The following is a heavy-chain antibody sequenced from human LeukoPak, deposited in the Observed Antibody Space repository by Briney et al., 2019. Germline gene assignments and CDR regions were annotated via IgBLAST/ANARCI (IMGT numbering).Heavy chain of an antibody. CDR3: AKDPTESFQASGYLYYFDY. CDR2: ISWNSGSI. D-gene: IGHD3-22*01. V-gene: IGHV3-9*01. CDR1: GFTFDDYA. Sequence: GGSLRLSCAASGFTFDDYATHWVRQAPGKGLEWVSGISWNSGSIGYADSVKGRFTISRDNAKNSLYLQMNSLRAEDTALYYCAKDPTESFQASGYLYYFDYWGQGTLVTVSS. J-gene: IGHJ4*02.